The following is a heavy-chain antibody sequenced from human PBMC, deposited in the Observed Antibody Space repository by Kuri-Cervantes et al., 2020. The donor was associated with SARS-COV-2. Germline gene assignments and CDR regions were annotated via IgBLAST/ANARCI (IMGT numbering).Heavy chain of an antibody. CDR3: ASFFQEEYAFDI. Sequence: GGSLRLSCAASGFTFSSYAMHWVRQAPGKGLEWVAFIRYDGSNKYYADSVKGRFTISRDNSKNTLYLQMNSLRAEDTAVYYCASFFQEEYAFDIWGQGTMVTVSS. V-gene: IGHV3-30*02. J-gene: IGHJ3*02. CDR1: GFTFSSYA. CDR2: IRYDGSNK. D-gene: IGHD3-3*01.